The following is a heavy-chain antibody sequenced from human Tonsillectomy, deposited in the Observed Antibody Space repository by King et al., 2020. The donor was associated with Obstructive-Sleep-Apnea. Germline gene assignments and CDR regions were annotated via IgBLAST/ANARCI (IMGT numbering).Heavy chain of an antibody. Sequence: VQLVESGGGVVQPGGSLRLSCSASGFTFSNYAMHWVRQAPGKGLEWVAVLSYGGSDKYYADSVRGRFTISRDNSKNTLYLQMHTLGAEDTALYYCARDREVRGTYTGAYYYAMDVWGQGTTVAVSS. CDR2: LSYGGSDK. CDR3: ARDREVRGTYTGAYYYAMDV. CDR1: GFTFSNYA. D-gene: IGHD1-26*01. J-gene: IGHJ6*02. V-gene: IGHV3-30*04.